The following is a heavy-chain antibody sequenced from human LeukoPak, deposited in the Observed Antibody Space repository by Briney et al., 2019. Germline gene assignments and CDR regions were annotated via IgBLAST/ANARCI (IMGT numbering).Heavy chain of an antibody. CDR2: ISSSSSTI. J-gene: IGHJ4*02. D-gene: IGHD1-1*01. V-gene: IGHV3-48*02. CDR1: GFTFSSYS. Sequence: GGSLRLACAASGFTFSSYSMNWVRQAPGKGLEWGSYISSSSSTIYYADSVKGRFTISRDNAKTSLFLQMNSLRDEDTAVYYCARAGLTTYPPNFDYWGQGTLVTVSS. CDR3: ARAGLTTYPPNFDY.